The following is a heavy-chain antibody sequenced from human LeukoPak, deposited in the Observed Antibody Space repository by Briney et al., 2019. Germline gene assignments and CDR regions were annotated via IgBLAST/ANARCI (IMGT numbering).Heavy chain of an antibody. Sequence: SETLSLTCTVSGGSISSYYWSWIRQPPGKGPEWIGYIYYSGSTNYNPSLKSRVTISVDTSKNQFSLKLSSVTAADTAVYYCARALYYDYWGQGTLVTVSS. V-gene: IGHV4-59*01. CDR3: ARALYYDY. J-gene: IGHJ4*02. CDR2: IYYSGST. D-gene: IGHD2-8*01. CDR1: GGSISSYY.